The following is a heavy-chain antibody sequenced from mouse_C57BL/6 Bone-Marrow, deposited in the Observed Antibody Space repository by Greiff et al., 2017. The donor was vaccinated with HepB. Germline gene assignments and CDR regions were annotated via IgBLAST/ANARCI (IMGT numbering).Heavy chain of an antibody. J-gene: IGHJ2*01. CDR3: VRQSNSYYFDY. V-gene: IGHV10-1*01. Sequence: EVQLQESGGGLVQPKGSLKLSCAASGFSFNTYAMNWVRQAPGKGLEWVARIRSKSNNYATYYADSVKDRFTISRDDSESMLYLQMNNLKTEDTAMYYCVRQSNSYYFDYWGQGTTLTVSS. CDR1: GFSFNTYA. D-gene: IGHD2-5*01. CDR2: IRSKSNNYAT.